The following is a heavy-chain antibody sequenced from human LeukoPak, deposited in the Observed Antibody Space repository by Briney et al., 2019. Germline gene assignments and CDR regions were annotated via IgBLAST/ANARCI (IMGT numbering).Heavy chain of an antibody. CDR2: IYTSGST. V-gene: IGHV4-61*02. CDR1: GGSISSDDSS. CDR3: ASGEAGYSYGPFDY. D-gene: IGHD5-18*01. Sequence: PSQTLSLTCTVSGGSISSDDSSWSWIRQPPGKGLEWIGRIYTSGSTNYNSSLKSRVTISVDTSKNQFSLKLSSVTAADTAVYYCASGEAGYSYGPFDYWGQGTLVTVSS. J-gene: IGHJ4*02.